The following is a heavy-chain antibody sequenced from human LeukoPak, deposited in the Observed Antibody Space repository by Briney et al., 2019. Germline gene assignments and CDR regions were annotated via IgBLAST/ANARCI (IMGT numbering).Heavy chain of an antibody. V-gene: IGHV3-23*01. J-gene: IGHJ4*02. D-gene: IGHD4-17*01. CDR3: ASHRATTGRSFDH. CDR1: GSTFSTYA. Sequence: GGSLRLSCAASGSTFSTYAMSWVRQAPGKGLEWVSAIGRSGDDTYYADSVKGRITISRDNSKNTLYLQMNSLRAEDTAVYYCASHRATTGRSFDHWGQGTLVTVSS. CDR2: IGRSGDDT.